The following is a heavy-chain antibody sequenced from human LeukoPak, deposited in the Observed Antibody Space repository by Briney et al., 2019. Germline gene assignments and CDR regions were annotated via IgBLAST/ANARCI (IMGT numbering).Heavy chain of an antibody. CDR2: IIPIFGTA. J-gene: IGHJ4*02. CDR3: ASSSRSYYVLDY. CDR1: GGTFSSYA. V-gene: IGHV1-69*05. Sequence: ASVKVSCKSSGGTFSSYAISWVRQAPGQGLEWMGGIIPIFGTANYAQKFQGRVTITTDESTSTAYMELSSLRSEDTAVYYCASSSRSYYVLDYWGQGTLVTVSS. D-gene: IGHD1-26*01.